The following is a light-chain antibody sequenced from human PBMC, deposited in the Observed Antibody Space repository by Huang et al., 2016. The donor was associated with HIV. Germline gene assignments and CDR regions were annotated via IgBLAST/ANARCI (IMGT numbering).Light chain of an antibody. CDR3: QQYSSWPS. Sequence: EILLTQSPATLSVYSGDRVTLSCRASQSVNSKLAWYQHNPGQAPRLLIHGASTRATGVPPRFSGSGSGTEFTLTITSRTAEDVAVYVCQQYSSWPSFGQGTKV. V-gene: IGKV3-15*01. J-gene: IGKJ1*01. CDR1: QSVNSK. CDR2: GAS.